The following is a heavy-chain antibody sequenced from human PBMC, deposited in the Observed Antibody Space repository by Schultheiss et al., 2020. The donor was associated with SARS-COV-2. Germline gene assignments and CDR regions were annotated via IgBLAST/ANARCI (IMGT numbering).Heavy chain of an antibody. V-gene: IGHV1-69*13. D-gene: IGHD3-3*01. Sequence: SVKVSCKASGGTFSSYAISWVRQAPGQGLEWMGGIIPIFGTENYAQKFQGRVTITADESTSTAYMELSSLRSEDTAVYYCARDRYDFWSGYVSYWYFDLWGRGTLVTVS. CDR1: GGTFSSYA. J-gene: IGHJ2*01. CDR2: IIPIFGTE. CDR3: ARDRYDFWSGYVSYWYFDL.